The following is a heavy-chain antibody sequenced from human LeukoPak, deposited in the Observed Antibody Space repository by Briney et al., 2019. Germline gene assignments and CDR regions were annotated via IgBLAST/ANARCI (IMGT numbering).Heavy chain of an antibody. J-gene: IGHJ6*02. CDR1: VYTFTSNG. CDR2: ISAYNGNT. CDR3: ARVLSRYDFWSGYYPEGMDV. Sequence: ASEKVSCKASVYTFTSNGISWVRHAPGQGLERMGWISAYNGNTNYAQKPQGRGTMTADTSTSKAYMELRSLRSDDTAVYYCARVLSRYDFWSGYYPEGMDVWGQGTTVTVSS. D-gene: IGHD3-3*01. V-gene: IGHV1-18*01.